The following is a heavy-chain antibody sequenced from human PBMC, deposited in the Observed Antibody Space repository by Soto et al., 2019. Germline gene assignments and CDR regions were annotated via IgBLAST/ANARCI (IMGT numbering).Heavy chain of an antibody. V-gene: IGHV3-20*04. CDR1: GFTFDDYG. CDR3: AGGFKEEFDY. Sequence: EVQLVESGGGVVQPGGSLRLSCAASGFTFDDYGMSWVRQAPGKGLQWVSGINWNGGSTGYADSVKGRFTISRDNAKNCLYLQMNSLRAEDTALDYWAGGFKEEFDYWGQGTLVTVSS. CDR2: INWNGGST. J-gene: IGHJ4*02.